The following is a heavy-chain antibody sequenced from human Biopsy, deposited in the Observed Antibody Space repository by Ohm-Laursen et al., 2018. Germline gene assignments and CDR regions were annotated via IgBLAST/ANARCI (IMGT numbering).Heavy chain of an antibody. CDR1: GESMGTYY. D-gene: IGHD3-3*01. J-gene: IGHJ5*01. V-gene: IGHV4-59*01. Sequence: SETLSLTCTVSGESMGTYYWTWIRQPPGKGLEWIASIYYSGTTNKNPSLKSRVTISVGTSKSQFYLELSSVTAADTAIYYCARVRGGFLEWFDYWGQGTLITVSS. CDR3: ARVRGGFLEWFDY. CDR2: IYYSGTT.